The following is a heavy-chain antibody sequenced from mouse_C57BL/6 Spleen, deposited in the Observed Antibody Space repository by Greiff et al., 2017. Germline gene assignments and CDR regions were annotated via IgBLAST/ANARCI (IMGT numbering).Heavy chain of an antibody. Sequence: QVQLKQPGAELVKPGASVKMSCKASGYTFTSYWITWVKQRPGQGLEWIGDIYPGSGSTNYNEKFKSKATLTVDTSSSTAYMQLSSLTSEDSAAYYCARKGDGYYPDYWGQGTTLTVSS. CDR1: GYTFTSYW. V-gene: IGHV1-55*01. CDR3: ARKGDGYYPDY. CDR2: IYPGSGST. J-gene: IGHJ2*01. D-gene: IGHD2-3*01.